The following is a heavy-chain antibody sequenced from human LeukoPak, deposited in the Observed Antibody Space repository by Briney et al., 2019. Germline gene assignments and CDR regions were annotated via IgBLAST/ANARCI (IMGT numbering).Heavy chain of an antibody. D-gene: IGHD5-18*01. CDR2: IKQDGSET. CDR1: GFTFSTYW. Sequence: PGGSLRLSCAASGFTFSTYWMNWVRQAPGKGLEWVANIKQDGSETYYVDSVKGRFTISRDNARNSLYLQMNALRAEDTAVYYCARSNTAYDYWGQGTLVTVSS. CDR3: ARSNTAYDY. J-gene: IGHJ4*02. V-gene: IGHV3-7*01.